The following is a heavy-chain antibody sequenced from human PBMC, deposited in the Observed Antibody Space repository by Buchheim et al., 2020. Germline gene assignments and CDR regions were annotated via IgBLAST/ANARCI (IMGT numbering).Heavy chain of an antibody. J-gene: IGHJ6*02. V-gene: IGHV3-33*01. D-gene: IGHD6-13*01. CDR3: ARDRYSSSWYPLYYYYYGMDV. CDR2: IWYDGSNK. CDR1: GFTFSSYG. Sequence: QVQLVESGGGMVQPGRSLRLSCAASGFTFSSYGMHWVRQAPGKGLEWVAVIWYDGSNKYYADSVKGRFTISRDNSKNTLYLQMNSLRAEDTAVYYCARDRYSSSWYPLYYYYYGMDVWGQGTT.